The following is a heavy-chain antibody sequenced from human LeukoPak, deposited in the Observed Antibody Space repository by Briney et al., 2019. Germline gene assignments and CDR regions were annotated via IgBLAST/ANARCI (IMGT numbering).Heavy chain of an antibody. J-gene: IGHJ3*02. CDR2: ISHDGSNK. CDR1: GFTFSSYV. CDR3: ARDPYYYDSSGYYLSLYVFDI. V-gene: IGHV3-30-3*01. Sequence: GGSLRLSCAASGFTFSSYVMHWVRQALGKGLEWVAVISHDGSNKYYAESVKGRFTMSRDNSKNTLYLQMSGLRAEDTAVYYCARDPYYYDSSGYYLSLYVFDIWGQGTMVTVSS. D-gene: IGHD3-22*01.